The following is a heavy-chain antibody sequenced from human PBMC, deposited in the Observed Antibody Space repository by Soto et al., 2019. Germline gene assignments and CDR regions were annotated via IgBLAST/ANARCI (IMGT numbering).Heavy chain of an antibody. J-gene: IGHJ4*02. CDR3: ASKTSHGKFDY. CDR2: IYYSGST. Sequence: LSLTCTVSGGSISSSSYYWGWIRQPPGKGLEWIGSIYYSGSTYYNPSLKSRVTISVDTSKNQFSLKLSSVTAADTAVYYCASKTSHGKFDYWGQGTLVTVSS. V-gene: IGHV4-39*01. CDR1: GGSISSSSYY.